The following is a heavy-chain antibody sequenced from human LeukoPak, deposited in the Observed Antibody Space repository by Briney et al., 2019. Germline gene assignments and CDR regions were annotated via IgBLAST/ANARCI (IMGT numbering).Heavy chain of an antibody. Sequence: PSGTLSLTCSVSGDSISTNEWWSWVRQPPGKGLEWIGEVFHSGSTNYNPSLKSRVTISIDKSKNQFSLEVTSVTAADTAIYYCARDLAVAGTNCFDFWGQGVLVTVSS. J-gene: IGHJ4*02. CDR1: GDSISTNEW. D-gene: IGHD6-19*01. CDR2: VFHSGST. V-gene: IGHV4-4*02. CDR3: ARDLAVAGTNCFDF.